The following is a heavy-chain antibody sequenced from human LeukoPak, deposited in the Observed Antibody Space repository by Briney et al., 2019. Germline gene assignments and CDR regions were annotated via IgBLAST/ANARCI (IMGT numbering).Heavy chain of an antibody. CDR3: ARDQPLYGNGAFKI. Sequence: GRSLRLSCAASGFTLSRYAMHWVRPAPGKGLGWVAVISYDEINKYYADSVNSRFTISRDNSKNTLYMQMNSRRAEDTAVYHCARDQPLYGNGAFKIWGQGTLATVSS. D-gene: IGHD2-8*01. CDR1: GFTLSRYA. V-gene: IGHV3-30-3*01. CDR2: ISYDEINK. J-gene: IGHJ3*02.